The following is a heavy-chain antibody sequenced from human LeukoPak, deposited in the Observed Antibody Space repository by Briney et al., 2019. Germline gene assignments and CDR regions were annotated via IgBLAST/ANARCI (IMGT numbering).Heavy chain of an antibody. D-gene: IGHD6-19*01. Sequence: PSEILSLTCTVSGGSISSYYWSWIRQPAGKGLEWIGRIYTSGSTNYNPSLKSRVTMSVATSKNQFSLKLSSVTAADTAVYYCARDPLAVAGISPNWFDPWGQGTLVTVSS. CDR1: GGSISSYY. CDR3: ARDPLAVAGISPNWFDP. J-gene: IGHJ5*02. V-gene: IGHV4-4*07. CDR2: IYTSGST.